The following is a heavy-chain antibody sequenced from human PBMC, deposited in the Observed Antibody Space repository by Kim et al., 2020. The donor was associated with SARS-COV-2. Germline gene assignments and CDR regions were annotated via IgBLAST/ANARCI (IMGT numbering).Heavy chain of an antibody. CDR3: ARGTYYYDSSGYYYGMPNYYYYGMDV. J-gene: IGHJ6*02. CDR2: IYYSGST. D-gene: IGHD3-22*01. Sequence: SETLSLTCTVSGGSVSSGSYYWSWIRQPPGKGLEWIGYIYYSGSTNYNPSLKSRVTISVDTSKNQFSLKLSSVTAADTAVYYCARGTYYYDSSGYYYGMPNYYYYGMDVWGQGTTVTVSS. V-gene: IGHV4-61*01. CDR1: GGSVSSGSYY.